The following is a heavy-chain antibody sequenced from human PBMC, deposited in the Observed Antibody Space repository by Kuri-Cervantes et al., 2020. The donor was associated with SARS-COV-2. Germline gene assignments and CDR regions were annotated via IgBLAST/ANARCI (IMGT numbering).Heavy chain of an antibody. J-gene: IGHJ4*02. CDR3: ASSYGSGSYVDY. Sequence: GESLKISCAASGFTFSSYWMHWVRQAPGKGLVWVSRINSDGSSTSYADSVKGRFTISRDNAKNTLYLQMNSLRAEDTAVYYCASSYGSGSYVDYWGQGTLVTVSS. CDR1: GFTFSSYW. CDR2: INSDGSST. D-gene: IGHD3-10*01. V-gene: IGHV3-74*01.